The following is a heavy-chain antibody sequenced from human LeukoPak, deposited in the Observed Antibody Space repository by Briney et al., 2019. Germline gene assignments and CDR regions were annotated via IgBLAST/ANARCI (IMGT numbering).Heavy chain of an antibody. D-gene: IGHD4-17*01. J-gene: IGHJ4*02. V-gene: IGHV4-39*01. Sequence: SETLSLTCTVSSGSISSSSHYWGWLRQPPGKGLEWIGSMRYSGSTYYNLSLKSRVTISVDTSKSQFSLKLSSVTAADTAVYYCARHVYGEYGPGDYWGQGILVTVSS. CDR2: MRYSGST. CDR1: SGSISSSSHY. CDR3: ARHVYGEYGPGDY.